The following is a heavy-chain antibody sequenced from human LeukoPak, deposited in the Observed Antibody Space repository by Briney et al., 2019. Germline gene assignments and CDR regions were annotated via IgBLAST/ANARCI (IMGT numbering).Heavy chain of an antibody. CDR2: INSDGSST. CDR1: GFTFSSYW. J-gene: IGHJ4*02. Sequence: GGSLRLSCAASGFTFSSYWMHWVRQAPGKGLVWVSRINSDGSSTSYADSVKGRFTISRDNAKNTLYLQMNSLRAEDTAVYYCARETGGDGYNVWGQGTLVTVSS. CDR3: ARETGGDGYNV. V-gene: IGHV3-74*01. D-gene: IGHD5-24*01.